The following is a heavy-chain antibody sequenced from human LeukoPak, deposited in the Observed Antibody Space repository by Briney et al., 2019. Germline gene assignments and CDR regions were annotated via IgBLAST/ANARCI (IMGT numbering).Heavy chain of an antibody. CDR1: GGTFSSYA. V-gene: IGHV1-69*01. Sequence: SVKVSCKASGGTFSSYAISWVRQAPGQGLEWMGGIIPIFGTANYAQKFQGRVTITADESTSTAYMGLSSLRSEDTAVYYCARAEYQLPYYYYGMDVWGQGTTVTVSS. D-gene: IGHD2-2*01. CDR2: IIPIFGTA. J-gene: IGHJ6*02. CDR3: ARAEYQLPYYYYGMDV.